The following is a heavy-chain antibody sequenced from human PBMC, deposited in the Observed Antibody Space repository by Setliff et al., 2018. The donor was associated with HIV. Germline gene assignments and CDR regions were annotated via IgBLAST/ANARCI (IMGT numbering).Heavy chain of an antibody. J-gene: IGHJ4*02. D-gene: IGHD3-22*01. Sequence: ASVKVSCKASGYTFTTYYIHWVRQAPGQGVVWMGILNPSEGTTSFAQKFRGRVTMTSDTSTSTVYMDLSSLRADDTAVYYCASCTRDYYDSRALYYFDYWGQGTRVTVAS. CDR2: LNPSEGTT. V-gene: IGHV1-46*01. CDR1: GYTFTTYY. CDR3: ASCTRDYYDSRALYYFDY.